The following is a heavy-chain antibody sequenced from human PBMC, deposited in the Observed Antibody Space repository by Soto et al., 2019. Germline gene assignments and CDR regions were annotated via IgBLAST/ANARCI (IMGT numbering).Heavy chain of an antibody. D-gene: IGHD4-4*01. CDR2: IDGGGTKT. J-gene: IGHJ5*02. CDR1: GFTFSNHA. CDR3: TKEHSNYPDNWFDP. Sequence: GGSLRLSCAASGFTFSNHAMSWVRQAPGTGLEWVSAIDGGGTKTYYADYVKGRFTISRDNSMNTLYLQMDSLRAEDTAIYYCTKEHSNYPDNWFDPWGQGTRVTVSS. V-gene: IGHV3-23*01.